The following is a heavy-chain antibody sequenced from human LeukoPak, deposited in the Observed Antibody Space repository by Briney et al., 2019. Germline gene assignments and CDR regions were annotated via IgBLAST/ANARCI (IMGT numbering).Heavy chain of an antibody. V-gene: IGHV3-23*01. Sequence: GGTLRLSCAASGFTFSRFGMSWVRQAPGKGLEWVSAISGSGGSIYYADSVKGRFTISRDNSKNTLYLQMNSLKTEDTAVYYCTRDIAAAGTVYWGQGTLVTVSS. D-gene: IGHD6-13*01. J-gene: IGHJ4*02. CDR3: TRDIAAAGTVY. CDR1: GFTFSRFG. CDR2: ISGSGGSI.